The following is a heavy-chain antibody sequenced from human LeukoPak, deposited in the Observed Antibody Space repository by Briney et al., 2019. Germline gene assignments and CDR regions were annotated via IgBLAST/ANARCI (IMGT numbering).Heavy chain of an antibody. CDR3: AREDGGKADI. Sequence: GGSLRLSCAASGFTFSRYSMNWVRQAPGKGLEWVSYISSSNNTIDYADSVKGRFSISRGNAKNSLYLQMKSLRDEDTAVYYCAREDGGKADIWGQGTMVTVSS. CDR2: ISSSNNTI. V-gene: IGHV3-48*02. J-gene: IGHJ3*02. CDR1: GFTFSRYS. D-gene: IGHD4-23*01.